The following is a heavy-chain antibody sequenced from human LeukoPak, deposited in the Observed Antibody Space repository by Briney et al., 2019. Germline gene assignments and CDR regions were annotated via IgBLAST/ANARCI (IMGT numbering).Heavy chain of an antibody. Sequence: SVKVSCKASGGTFSSYAISWVRQAPGQGLEWMGGIIPIFGTVNYAQKFQGRVTITADESTSTAYMELSSLRSEDTAVYYCARSLSSTRVGVPAAPYYYGMDVWGKGTTVTVSS. CDR1: GGTFSSYA. D-gene: IGHD2-2*01. CDR3: ARSLSSTRVGVPAAPYYYGMDV. V-gene: IGHV1-69*01. CDR2: IIPIFGTV. J-gene: IGHJ6*04.